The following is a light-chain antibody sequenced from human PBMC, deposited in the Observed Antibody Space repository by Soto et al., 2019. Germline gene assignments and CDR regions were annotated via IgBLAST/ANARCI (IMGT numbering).Light chain of an antibody. V-gene: IGKV1-9*01. CDR3: QQLNSYPRT. J-gene: IGKJ4*01. CDR2: AAS. CDR1: QGISSY. Sequence: IHLTQSPSAVSASVGDKVTITCRASQGISSYLAWYHQKPGKAPKLLIYAASTLQSGVPSRFSGGGSGTDFTLTISSLQPEDFATFYCQQLNSYPRTFGGGAKVDI.